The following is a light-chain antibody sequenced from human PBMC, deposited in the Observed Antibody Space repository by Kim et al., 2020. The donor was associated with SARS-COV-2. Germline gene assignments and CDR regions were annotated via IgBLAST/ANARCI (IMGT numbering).Light chain of an antibody. CDR2: GES. V-gene: IGLV3-1*01. J-gene: IGLJ2*01. CDR3: QAWDSSTVV. CDR1: KLVNKY. Sequence: SVSPGQTASITCSGDKLVNKYVCWYQQKPGPSPVLFIEGESERPSGIPERFSGSNSGNTATLTISGTQAMDEADYYCQAWDSSTVVFGGGTQLTVL.